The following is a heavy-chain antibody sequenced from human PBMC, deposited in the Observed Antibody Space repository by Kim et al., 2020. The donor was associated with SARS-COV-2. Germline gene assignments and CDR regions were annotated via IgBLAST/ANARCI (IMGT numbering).Heavy chain of an antibody. CDR3: ARVSNDILTGYYDSPDY. CDR1: GFTFNNYE. D-gene: IGHD3-9*01. V-gene: IGHV3-48*03. Sequence: GGSLRLSCAASGFTFNNYEMNWVRQAPGKGLEWVSYISSSGSTIHYADSVKGRFTISRDNAKNSLYLQLNSLRAEDTAVYYCARVSNDILTGYYDSPDYWGQGTLVTVSS. CDR2: ISSSGSTI. J-gene: IGHJ4*02.